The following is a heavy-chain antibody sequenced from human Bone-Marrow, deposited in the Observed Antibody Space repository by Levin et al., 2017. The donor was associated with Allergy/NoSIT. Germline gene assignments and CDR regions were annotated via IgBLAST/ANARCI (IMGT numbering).Heavy chain of an antibody. CDR1: GGSISRGGYH. CDR3: AREDGSTFDS. Sequence: SQTLSLTCIVSGGSISRGGYHWTWIRQHAGKGLEWIGYIYYSGSTYYNPSLKSRAMISVDTSKNQFSLKVSSATAADTAVYYCAREDGSTFDSWGQGTLVTVSS. J-gene: IGHJ4*02. V-gene: IGHV4-31*03. CDR2: IYYSGST. D-gene: IGHD2-2*03.